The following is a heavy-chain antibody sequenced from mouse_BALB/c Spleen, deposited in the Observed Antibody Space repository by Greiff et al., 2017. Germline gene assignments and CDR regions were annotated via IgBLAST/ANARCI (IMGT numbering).Heavy chain of an antibody. J-gene: IGHJ2*01. CDR2: IYPGDGDT. Sequence: QVHVKQSGAELARPGASVKLSCKASGYTFTSYWMQWVKQRPGQGLEWIGAIYPGDGDTRYTQKFKGKATLTADKSSSTAYMQLSSLTSEDSAVYYCARFTTVVATDYWGQGTTLTVSS. D-gene: IGHD1-1*01. CDR1: GYTFTSYW. V-gene: IGHV1-87*01. CDR3: ARFTTVVATDY.